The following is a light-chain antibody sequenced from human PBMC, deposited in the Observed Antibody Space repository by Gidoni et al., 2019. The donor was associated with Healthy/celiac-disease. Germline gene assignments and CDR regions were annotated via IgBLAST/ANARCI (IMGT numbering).Light chain of an antibody. CDR2: YDR. CDR1: NIGSKS. V-gene: IGLV3-21*04. CDR3: QVWDSSSDHRV. Sequence: SYVLPQPPSVSLAPGKTARITCGGNNIGSKSVHWYQQKPGQAPVLVIYYDRDRPAGIPERFYGSNSGNTATLNISRVEDGDEADYYCQVWDSSSDHRVFGGGTKLTVL. J-gene: IGLJ3*02.